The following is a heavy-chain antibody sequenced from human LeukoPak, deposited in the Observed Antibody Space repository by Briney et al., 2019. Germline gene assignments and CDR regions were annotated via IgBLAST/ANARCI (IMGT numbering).Heavy chain of an antibody. CDR1: GGSMSSGGYS. Sequence: SETVSLICAVSGGSMSSGGYSWSWIRQPPGKGLEWIGYIYHSGSTYYNPTLKSRVTISVDRSKNQFSLKLSSVTAADTAVYYCARGGYSGYDDAFDIWGQGTMVTVSS. J-gene: IGHJ3*02. CDR3: ARGGYSGYDDAFDI. D-gene: IGHD5-12*01. V-gene: IGHV4-30-2*01. CDR2: IYHSGST.